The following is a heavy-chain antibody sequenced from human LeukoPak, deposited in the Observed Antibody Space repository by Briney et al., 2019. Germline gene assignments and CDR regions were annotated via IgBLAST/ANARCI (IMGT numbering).Heavy chain of an antibody. CDR1: GFTFSSYA. J-gene: IGHJ4*02. CDR2: ISYDGSNK. D-gene: IGHD3-22*01. V-gene: IGHV3-30-3*01. Sequence: GGSLRLSCAASGFTFSSYAMHWVRQAPGKGLEWVAVISYDGSNKYYADSVKGRFTISRDNSKNTLYLQMNSLRAEDTAVYYCARIVVVIRGGGGYFDYWGQGTLVTVSS. CDR3: ARIVVVIRGGGGYFDY.